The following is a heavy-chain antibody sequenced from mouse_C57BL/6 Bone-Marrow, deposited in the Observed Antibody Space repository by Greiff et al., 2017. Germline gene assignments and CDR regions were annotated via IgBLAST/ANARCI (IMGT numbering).Heavy chain of an antibody. CDR1: GYTFTNYW. Sequence: VQLQESGAELVKPGASVKLSCKASGYTFTNYWMPWVKQRPGQGLEWIGMMHPNGGSPNYNEKFKSEATLSVDKSSRTAYMELSSLTSEDSAVYYCARSYDYDDYTMDYWGQGTSVTVSS. CDR3: ARSYDYDDYTMDY. V-gene: IGHV1-64*01. J-gene: IGHJ4*01. D-gene: IGHD2-4*01. CDR2: MHPNGGSP.